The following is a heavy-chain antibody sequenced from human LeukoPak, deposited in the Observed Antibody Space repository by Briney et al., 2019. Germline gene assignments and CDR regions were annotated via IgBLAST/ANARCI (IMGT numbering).Heavy chain of an antibody. CDR3: ARVGITMVRGVILNNWFDP. V-gene: IGHV1-2*02. CDR1: GYTFAGYY. D-gene: IGHD3-10*01. CDR2: INPNSGGT. J-gene: IGHJ5*02. Sequence: ASVKVSCKASGYTFAGYYMHWVRQAPGQGLEWMGWINPNSGGTNYAQKFQGRVTMTRDTSISTAYMELSRLRSDDTAVYYCARVGITMVRGVILNNWFDPWGQGTLVTVSS.